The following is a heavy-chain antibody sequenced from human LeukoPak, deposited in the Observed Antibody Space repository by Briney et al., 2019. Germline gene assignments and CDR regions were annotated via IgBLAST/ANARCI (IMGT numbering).Heavy chain of an antibody. CDR2: INHVGVT. Sequence: SETLSLTCAVYGGSFDGYYWTWIRQPPGKGLEWIGEINHVGVTNSNPSLKSRVAILVDTSKNQFSLRLNSVTAADTGVYFCARAERASSHIWGQGTIITVSS. CDR3: ARAERASSHI. J-gene: IGHJ3*02. CDR1: GGSFDGYY. V-gene: IGHV4-34*01.